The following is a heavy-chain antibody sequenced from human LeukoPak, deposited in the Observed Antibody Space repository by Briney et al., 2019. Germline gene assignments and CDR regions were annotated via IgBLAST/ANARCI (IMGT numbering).Heavy chain of an antibody. CDR3: AADLSVVVAAKGSRDP. J-gene: IGHJ5*02. CDR2: IVVGSGNT. V-gene: IGHV1-58*01. D-gene: IGHD2-15*01. CDR1: GVTFTSSA. Sequence: SVKVSCKASGVTFTSSAVQWVRQARGESLEWLGWIVVGSGNTNYAQKFQERVTITRDMSTSTAYMELSSLRSADTAVYYCAADLSVVVAAKGSRDPWGQGTLVTVSS.